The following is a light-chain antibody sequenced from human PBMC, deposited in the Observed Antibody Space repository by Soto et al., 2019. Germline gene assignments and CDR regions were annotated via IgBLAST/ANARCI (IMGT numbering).Light chain of an antibody. CDR2: AAS. V-gene: IGKV1-8*01. CDR3: QQYYSYPLT. CDR1: QGISRY. J-gene: IGKJ4*01. Sequence: AIRMTQSPSSFSASTGDRVTITCRASQGISRYLAWYQQKPGKAPKLLIYAASTLQSGVPSRFSGSGSGTDFTLTISCLQSEDFVTYYCQQYYSYPLTYGGGTKLEIK.